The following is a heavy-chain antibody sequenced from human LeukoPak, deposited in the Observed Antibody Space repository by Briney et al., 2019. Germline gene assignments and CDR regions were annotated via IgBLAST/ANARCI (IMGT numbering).Heavy chain of an antibody. CDR3: AKASIAGAIGVLDY. Sequence: GGSLRLSCAAFGFTFNNYWMSWVRQAPGKGLEWVANINQDGSGKHYVDTVKGRFTISRDNAKNSLYLQMNSLRAEDTAVYFCAKASIAGAIGVLDYWGQGTLVTVSS. CDR1: GFTFNNYW. J-gene: IGHJ4*02. CDR2: INQDGSGK. V-gene: IGHV3-7*01. D-gene: IGHD1-26*01.